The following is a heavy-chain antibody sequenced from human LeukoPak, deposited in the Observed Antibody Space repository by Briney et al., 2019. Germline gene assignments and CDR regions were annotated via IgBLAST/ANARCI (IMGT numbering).Heavy chain of an antibody. D-gene: IGHD3-9*01. V-gene: IGHV3-30*04. CDR2: ISYDGSNK. Sequence: GGSLRLSCAASGFTFSSYAMHWVRQAPGKGLEWVAVISYDGSNKYYADSVKGRFTISRDNSKNTLYLQMNSLRAEDTAVYYCAKDGAQYYDILTGYPPLYYYYYMDVWGKGTTVTISS. CDR3: AKDGAQYYDILTGYPPLYYYYYMDV. CDR1: GFTFSSYA. J-gene: IGHJ6*03.